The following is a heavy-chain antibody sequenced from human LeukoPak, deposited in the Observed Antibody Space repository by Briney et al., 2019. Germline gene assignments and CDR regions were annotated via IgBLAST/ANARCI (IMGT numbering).Heavy chain of an antibody. CDR2: MYHSGST. V-gene: IGHV4-38-2*02. D-gene: IGHD7-27*01. J-gene: IGHJ4*02. CDR3: ARGFRGDNFDY. CDR1: GYSISSAYY. Sequence: SETLSLTCSVSGYSISSAYYWGWIRQPPGKGLEWIGTMYHSGSTNYNPSLKSRVTISVDTSKNQYSLKLSSVTAADTAVYFCARGFRGDNFDYWGQGTLVTVSS.